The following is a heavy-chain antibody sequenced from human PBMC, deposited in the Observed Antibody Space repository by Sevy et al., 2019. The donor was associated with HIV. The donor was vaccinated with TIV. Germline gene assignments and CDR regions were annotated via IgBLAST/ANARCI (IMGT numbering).Heavy chain of an antibody. V-gene: IGHV3-7*01. J-gene: IGHJ4*02. CDR1: GFTFSNYW. D-gene: IGHD5-12*01. Sequence: GESLKISCAASGFTFSNYWMSWVRQAPRKGLEWVANINQDGSEKYYVDSVKGRFTISRDNAKNSLYLQMNSLRAEDTAVYYCSGYNYSGLDYWGQGILVTVS. CDR2: INQDGSEK. CDR3: SGYNYSGLDY.